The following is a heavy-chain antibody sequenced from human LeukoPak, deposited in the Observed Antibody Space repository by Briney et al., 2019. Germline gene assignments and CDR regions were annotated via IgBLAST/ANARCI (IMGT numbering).Heavy chain of an antibody. D-gene: IGHD6-19*01. Sequence: GGSLRLSCAASGFIFSNYGMHWVRQAPGKGLEWVAVIWYDGSKKYYADSVKGRFTISRDDSKNTLYLQMNSLRAEDTAVYYCARVYSSGWADFDYRGQGTLVTVSS. CDR1: GFIFSNYG. CDR2: IWYDGSKK. CDR3: ARVYSSGWADFDY. J-gene: IGHJ4*02. V-gene: IGHV3-33*01.